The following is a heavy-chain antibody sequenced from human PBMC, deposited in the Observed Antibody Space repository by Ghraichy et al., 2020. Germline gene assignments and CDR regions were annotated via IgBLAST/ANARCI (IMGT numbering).Heavy chain of an antibody. D-gene: IGHD4-17*01. CDR2: IIPIFGTA. V-gene: IGHV1-69*13. Sequence: SVKVSCKASGGTFSSYAISWVRQAPGQGLEWMGGIIPIFGTANYAQKFQGRVTITADESTSTAYMELSSLRSEDTAVYYCARQSGNYGDYRYYYYYMDVWGKGTTVTVSS. CDR1: GGTFSSYA. J-gene: IGHJ6*03. CDR3: ARQSGNYGDYRYYYYYMDV.